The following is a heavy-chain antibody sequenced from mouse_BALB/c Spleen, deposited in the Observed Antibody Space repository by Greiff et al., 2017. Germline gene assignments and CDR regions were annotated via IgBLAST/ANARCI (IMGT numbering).Heavy chain of an antibody. V-gene: IGHV3-2*02. CDR2: ISYSGST. CDR1: GYSITSDYA. J-gene: IGHJ2*01. D-gene: IGHD2-3*01. CDR3: AGGDGYYAPFDY. Sequence: EVQLQESGPGLVKPSQSLSLTCTVTGYSITSDYAWNWIRQFPGNKLEWMGYISYSGSTSYNPSLKSRISITRDTSKNQFFLQLNSVTTEDTATYYCAGGDGYYAPFDYWGQGTTLTVSS.